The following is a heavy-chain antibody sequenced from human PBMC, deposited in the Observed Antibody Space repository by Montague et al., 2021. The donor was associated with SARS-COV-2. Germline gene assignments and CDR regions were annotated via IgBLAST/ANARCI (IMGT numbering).Heavy chain of an antibody. V-gene: IGHV3-7*01. Sequence: SLRLSCAASGFTFSSYWMSWVRQAPGKVLEGVANINQDGGEKYYVHSVKDPFTISRDNAKNSLYLQMNSLRAKDTALYYFASDGSGSYSNYCYYGRDVWGQGTTVTVSS. CDR2: INQDGGEK. J-gene: IGHJ6*02. CDR3: ASDGSGSYSNYCYYGRDV. CDR1: GFTFSSYW. D-gene: IGHD3-10*01.